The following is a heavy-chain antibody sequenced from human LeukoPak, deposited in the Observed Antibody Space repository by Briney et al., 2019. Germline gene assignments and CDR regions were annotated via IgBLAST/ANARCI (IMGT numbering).Heavy chain of an antibody. CDR1: GGSFSDYY. V-gene: IGHV4-34*01. Sequence: KPSETLSLTCAVYGGSFSDYYWTWIRQTPGKGLEWIGEMSPSGSSNYNPSLKSRVTISVDTSKNQFSLKLSSVTAADTAVYYCARAKAGTGPFDYWGQGTLVTVSS. J-gene: IGHJ4*02. D-gene: IGHD6-19*01. CDR2: MSPSGSS. CDR3: ARAKAGTGPFDY.